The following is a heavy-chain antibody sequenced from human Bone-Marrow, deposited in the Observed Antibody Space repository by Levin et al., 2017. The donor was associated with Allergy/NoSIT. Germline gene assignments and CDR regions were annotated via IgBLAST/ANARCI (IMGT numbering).Heavy chain of an antibody. J-gene: IGHJ5*01. Sequence: GESLKISCVASGFAVSDTYVNWVRQVPGKGLHWVSIIYTGSKTSYSDSVKGRFTISRDNSKNTVYLHMNRLTVEDTGVYYCATLQSEHFNFFWGYPLGHFDSWGQGTPVTV. CDR1: GFAVSDTY. D-gene: IGHD3-16*01. CDR2: IYTGSKT. CDR3: ATLQSEHFNFFWGYPLGHFDS. V-gene: IGHV3-53*01.